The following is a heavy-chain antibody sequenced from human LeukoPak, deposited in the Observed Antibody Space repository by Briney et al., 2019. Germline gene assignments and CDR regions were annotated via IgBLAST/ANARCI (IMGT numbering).Heavy chain of an antibody. CDR1: GFTFSSYG. D-gene: IGHD6-19*01. J-gene: IGHJ4*02. CDR3: AKDHAQWLVHRGLYFDY. CDR2: ISYDGSNK. V-gene: IGHV3-30*18. Sequence: AGGSLRLSCAASGFTFSSYGMHWVRQAPGKGLEWVAVISYDGSNKYYADSVKGRFTISRDNSKNTLYLQMNSLRAEDTAVYYCAKDHAQWLVHRGLYFDYWGQGTLVTVSS.